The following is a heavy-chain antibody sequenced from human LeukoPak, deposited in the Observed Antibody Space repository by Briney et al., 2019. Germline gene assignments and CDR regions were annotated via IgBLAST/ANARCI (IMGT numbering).Heavy chain of an antibody. CDR3: AKDRGTSSSAYGMDV. CDR1: GFTFSSYG. Sequence: GGSLRLSCAASGFTFSSYGMHWVRQAPGKGPEWVAVISYDAGNKYSADSVKGRFTISRDNSQNTLYLQMNSLRAEDTAVYYCAKDRGTSSSAYGMDVWGQGTTVTVSS. D-gene: IGHD6-6*01. J-gene: IGHJ6*02. CDR2: ISYDAGNK. V-gene: IGHV3-30*18.